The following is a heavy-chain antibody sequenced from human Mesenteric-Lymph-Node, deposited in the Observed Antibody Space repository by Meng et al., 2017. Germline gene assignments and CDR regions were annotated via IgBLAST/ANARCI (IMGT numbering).Heavy chain of an antibody. J-gene: IGHJ4*02. CDR2: INHSGST. CDR3: ARGLRYTDSEPFDS. V-gene: IGHV4-34*01. D-gene: IGHD1-1*01. Sequence: SETLSLTCAVYGGSFSGYYWSWIRQPPGKGLEWIGEINHSGSTNYNPSLKSRVTISVDTSKNQFSLRLTSVTAADTATYYCARGLRYTDSEPFDSWGQGTLVTVSS. CDR1: GGSFSGYY.